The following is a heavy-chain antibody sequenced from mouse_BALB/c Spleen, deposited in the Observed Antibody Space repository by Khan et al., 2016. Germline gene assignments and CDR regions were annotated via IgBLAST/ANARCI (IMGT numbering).Heavy chain of an antibody. CDR3: ASYYGSSYYYCDY. V-gene: IGHV1-87*01. CDR2: IYPGDGDT. CDR1: GYTFTSYW. J-gene: IGHJ2*01. D-gene: IGHD1-1*01. Sequence: QVQLQQSGAELARPGASVKLSCKASGYTFTSYWMQWVKQRPGQGLEWIGAIYPGDGDTRYTQKFKGKATLTADKSSSTAYMQRSSLASEYSSVYYCASYYGSSYYYCDYWGQATTLTVSS.